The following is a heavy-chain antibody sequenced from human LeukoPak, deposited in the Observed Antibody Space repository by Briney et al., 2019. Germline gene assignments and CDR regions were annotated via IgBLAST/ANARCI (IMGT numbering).Heavy chain of an antibody. CDR2: ISGSGGST. CDR3: AKDPADTAMVQTDY. J-gene: IGHJ4*02. Sequence: GGSLRLSCAASGFTFSSYAMSWVRQAPGKGLEWVSAISGSGGSTYYADSVKGRFTISRDDSKNTLYLQMNSLRAEDTAVYYCAKDPADTAMVQTDYWGQGTLVTVSS. V-gene: IGHV3-23*01. CDR1: GFTFSSYA. D-gene: IGHD5-18*01.